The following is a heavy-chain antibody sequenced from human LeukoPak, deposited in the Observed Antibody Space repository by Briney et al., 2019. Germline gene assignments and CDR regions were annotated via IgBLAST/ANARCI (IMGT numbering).Heavy chain of an antibody. V-gene: IGHV3-53*01. J-gene: IGHJ3*02. CDR1: GFTVSSNY. CDR3: ARAAAEEAFDI. Sequence: GWSLRLSCAASGFTVSSNYMSWVRQAPGKGLEWVSVIYSGGSTYYADSVKGRFTISRDNSKNTLYLQMNSLRAEDTAVYYCARAAAEEAFDIWGQGTMVTVSS. CDR2: IYSGGST.